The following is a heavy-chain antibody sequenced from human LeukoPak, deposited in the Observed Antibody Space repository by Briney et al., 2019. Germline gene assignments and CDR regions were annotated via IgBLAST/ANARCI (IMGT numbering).Heavy chain of an antibody. D-gene: IGHD1-14*01. CDR1: GFTFSSYW. V-gene: IGHV3-74*01. CDR3: ARGYIGTGARGGFDY. Sequence: GGSLRLSCAASGFTFSSYWMHWVDQAPGKGLVWVSRINTDGSSTSYADSVKGRFTISRDNAKNTLYLQMNSLRAEDTAVYYCARGYIGTGARGGFDYWGQGTLVTVSS. J-gene: IGHJ4*02. CDR2: INTDGSST.